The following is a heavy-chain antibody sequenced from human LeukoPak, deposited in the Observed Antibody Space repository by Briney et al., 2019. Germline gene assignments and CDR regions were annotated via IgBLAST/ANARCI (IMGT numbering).Heavy chain of an antibody. CDR1: GFTFSSYW. V-gene: IGHV3-7*01. D-gene: IGHD2-15*01. CDR3: AKDGDGSSPPFDY. J-gene: IGHJ4*02. Sequence: GGSLRLSCAASGFTFSSYWMSWVRQAPGKGLEWVAIINQDGSEKYYVDSVKGRFTISRDNAKNSLNLQMNSLRADDTAVYFCAKDGDGSSPPFDYWGQGSLVTVSS. CDR2: INQDGSEK.